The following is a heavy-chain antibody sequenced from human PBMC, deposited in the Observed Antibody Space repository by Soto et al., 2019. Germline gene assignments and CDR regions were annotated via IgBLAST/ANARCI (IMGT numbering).Heavy chain of an antibody. Sequence: EVQLVESGGAVVRPGGSLRLSCAASGFTFDDYAMSWVRQAPGKGLEWVAAINWNGGSTTYADSLKGRFTISRDNAKNSLHLQISSLRADDTALYYCARCSSTSCYIMASFDYWGQGTLVTVSS. J-gene: IGHJ4*02. CDR1: GFTFDDYA. CDR2: INWNGGST. CDR3: ARCSSTSCYIMASFDY. D-gene: IGHD2-2*02. V-gene: IGHV3-20*04.